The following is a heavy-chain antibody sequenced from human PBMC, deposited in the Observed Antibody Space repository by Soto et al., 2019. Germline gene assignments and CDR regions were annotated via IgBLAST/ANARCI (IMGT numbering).Heavy chain of an antibody. Sequence: GGSLRLSCAASGFTFSSYGMHWVRQAPGKGLEWVAVISYDGSNKYYADSVKGRFTISRDNSKNTLYLQMNSLRAEDTAVYYCAKDRVDSNSNWFDPWGQGTLVTVSS. V-gene: IGHV3-30*18. D-gene: IGHD4-4*01. CDR2: ISYDGSNK. J-gene: IGHJ5*02. CDR3: AKDRVDSNSNWFDP. CDR1: GFTFSSYG.